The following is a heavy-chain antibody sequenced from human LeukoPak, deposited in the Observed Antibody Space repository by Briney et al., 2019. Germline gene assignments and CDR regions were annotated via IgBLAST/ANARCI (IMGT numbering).Heavy chain of an antibody. J-gene: IGHJ4*02. D-gene: IGHD2-15*01. V-gene: IGHV3-21*01. CDR3: ARAGSGDY. CDR1: GFTFSSYT. Sequence: GGTLRLSCAASGFTFSSYTMNWVRQAPGKGLEWVSSISSGSSYIYYADSMKGRFTISRDNAKSSLYLQMNSLRAEDTAVYYCARAGSGDYWGQGTLVTVSS. CDR2: ISSGSSYI.